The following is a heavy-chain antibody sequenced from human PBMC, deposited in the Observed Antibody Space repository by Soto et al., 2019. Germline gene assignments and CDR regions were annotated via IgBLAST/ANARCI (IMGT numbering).Heavy chain of an antibody. V-gene: IGHV4-34*01. D-gene: IGHD3-9*01. CDR2: INDRGSI. J-gene: IGHJ2*01. Sequence: QVQLQQWGAGPLRPLETLSLTCGVSGGSFSGYYWAWIRQSPGKGLEWIGEINDRGSINYNPSLRRRVCISVDTSKNPYSLSLRSVTAADTAVYYCARESHDILTGPPWVWYFDLWGRGTLVTVSS. CDR3: ARESHDILTGPPWVWYFDL. CDR1: GGSFSGYY.